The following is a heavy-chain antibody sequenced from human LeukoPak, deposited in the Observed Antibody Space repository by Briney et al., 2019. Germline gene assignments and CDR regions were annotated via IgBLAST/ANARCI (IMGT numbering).Heavy chain of an antibody. D-gene: IGHD6-25*01. Sequence: GGSLRLSCAASGFTFSTYSMNWVRQAPGKGLEWVSSISSSSSYIYYANSVKGRFTISRDNARKSLYLQMNSLRAEDTAVYYCASRGHPYYFDYWGQGTLVTVSS. CDR3: ASRGHPYYFDY. CDR2: ISSSSSYI. CDR1: GFTFSTYS. J-gene: IGHJ4*02. V-gene: IGHV3-21*01.